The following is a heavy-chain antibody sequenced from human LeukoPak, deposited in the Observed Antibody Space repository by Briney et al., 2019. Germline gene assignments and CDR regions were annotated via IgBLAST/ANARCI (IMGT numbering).Heavy chain of an antibody. CDR2: INSNTGGT. CDR1: GYTFTGYH. V-gene: IGHV1-2*02. D-gene: IGHD6-6*01. J-gene: IGHJ3*02. Sequence: ASVQGSCTASGYTFTGYHMHWVRQAPGQGLEWMGWINSNTGGTNYAQEFQGRVTMTRDTSISTAYMDLSSLRSDDTAVYYCARDDSSSSANAFDIWGQGTMVSVSS. CDR3: ARDDSSSSANAFDI.